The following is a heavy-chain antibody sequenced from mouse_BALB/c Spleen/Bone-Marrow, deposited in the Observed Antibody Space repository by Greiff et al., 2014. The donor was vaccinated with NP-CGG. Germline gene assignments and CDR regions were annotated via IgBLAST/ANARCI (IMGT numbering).Heavy chain of an antibody. V-gene: IGHV1-34*01. CDR3: ARGDYGRCYIYFDV. CDR2: VNPNNGGT. J-gene: IGHJ1*01. D-gene: IGHD1-1*01. CDR1: GYSFTDYY. Sequence: VQLQQSGPDLVKPGASVKMSCKASGYSFTDYYMHWVKQSHGKSLEWIGRVNPNNGGTSYNQKFKGKAILTVDKSSSAAYMELGRLTAEDAAFYFCARGDYGRCYIYFDVWGAGTTVTVSS.